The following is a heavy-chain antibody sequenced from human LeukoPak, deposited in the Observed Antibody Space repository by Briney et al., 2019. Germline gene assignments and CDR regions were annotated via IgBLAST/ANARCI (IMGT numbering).Heavy chain of an antibody. CDR1: GGSISSYY. CDR3: ARLGYCSGGSCFLTPNWFDP. D-gene: IGHD2-15*01. J-gene: IGHJ5*02. Sequence: SGTLSLTCTVSGGSISSYYWSWIRQPPGKGLEWIGYIYYSGSTSYNPSLKSRVTISVDTSKNQFSLKLSSVTAADTAVYYCARLGYCSGGSCFLTPNWFDPWGQGTLVTVSS. CDR2: IYYSGST. V-gene: IGHV4-59*08.